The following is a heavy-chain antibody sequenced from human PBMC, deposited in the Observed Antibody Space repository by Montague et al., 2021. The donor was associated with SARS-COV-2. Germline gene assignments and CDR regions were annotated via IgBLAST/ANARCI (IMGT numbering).Heavy chain of an antibody. V-gene: IGHV4-39*01. CDR1: GGPISGSSDY. D-gene: IGHD5-18*01. J-gene: IGHJ4*02. CDR2: VYYSGNT. Sequence: SETLSLTCTVTGGPISGSSDYWGWIRQSPGKGLEWLASVYYSGNTYYXXSLKSRLTISVDTSKNQFSLKLNSVTAADTALYYCARREYSYGWGDWGQGTLVTVSS. CDR3: ARREYSYGWGD.